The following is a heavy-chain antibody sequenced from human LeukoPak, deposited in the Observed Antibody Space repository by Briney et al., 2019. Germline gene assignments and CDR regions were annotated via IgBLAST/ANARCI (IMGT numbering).Heavy chain of an antibody. D-gene: IGHD5-24*01. CDR1: GGSISSYY. J-gene: IGHJ4*02. Sequence: TSETLSLTCTISGGSISSYYWSWIRQPPGKGLEWIGYIYYTGSTNHNPSLKSRVTISVDTSKNQFSLKLSSVTAADTAVYYCARSRGWLQSHPLGYWGQGTLVTVSS. V-gene: IGHV4-59*12. CDR2: IYYTGST. CDR3: ARSRGWLQSHPLGY.